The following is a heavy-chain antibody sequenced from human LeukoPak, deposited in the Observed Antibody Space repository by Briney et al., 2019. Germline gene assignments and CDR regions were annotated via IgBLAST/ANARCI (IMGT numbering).Heavy chain of an antibody. CDR3: ASARFSGSYYLDF. CDR2: IYPRDSDT. D-gene: IGHD1-26*01. J-gene: IGHJ4*02. Sequence: GESLKISCKASGYSFSIYWIGWVRKMPGKGLEWMGIIYPRDSDTRYSPSFQGQVTISADKSISTAYLQWSSLEASDTAMYYCASARFSGSYYLDFWGQGTLVTVSS. CDR1: GYSFSIYW. V-gene: IGHV5-51*01.